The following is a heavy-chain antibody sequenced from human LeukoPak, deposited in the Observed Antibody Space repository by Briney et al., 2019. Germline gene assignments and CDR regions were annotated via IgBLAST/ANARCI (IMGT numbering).Heavy chain of an antibody. Sequence: GGSLRLSCAASGFTFSSYAMSWVRQAPGKGLEWVSAISGSGGSTYYADSVKGRFTISRDNSKNTLYLQMNSLRAEDTAVYYCAKDRAIAAAGNTNDHFDYWGQGTWSPSPQ. CDR1: GFTFSSYA. CDR3: AKDRAIAAAGNTNDHFDY. J-gene: IGHJ4*02. D-gene: IGHD6-13*01. V-gene: IGHV3-23*01. CDR2: ISGSGGST.